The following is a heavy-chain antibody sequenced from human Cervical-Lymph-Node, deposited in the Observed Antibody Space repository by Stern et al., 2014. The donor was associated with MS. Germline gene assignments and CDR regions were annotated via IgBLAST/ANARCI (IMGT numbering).Heavy chain of an antibody. D-gene: IGHD3-10*01. CDR1: GGTFSSYA. V-gene: IGHV1-69*06. J-gene: IGHJ4*02. CDR2: IIPIFGTA. CDR3: ARGYYYCSESYSY. Sequence: VPLVQSGAAVEKPGSSVKVSCKASGGTFSSYAISWVRQATGQALEWMGEIIPIFGTANCAQKFQDRVAITADKSTSTAYMELSSLRSEDTAVYYCARGYYYCSESYSYWGQGTLVTVSS.